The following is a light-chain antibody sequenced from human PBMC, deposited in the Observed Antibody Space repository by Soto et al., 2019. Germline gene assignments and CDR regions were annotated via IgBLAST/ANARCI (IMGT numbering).Light chain of an antibody. V-gene: IGKV1-5*03. Sequence: DIQMTQSPSTLSASVGDRVTITCRASQSISSWLAWYQQKPGKAPKLLIYKASSLESGVPPRFSGSGSGTEFSLTISSLQPDDFATYYCQQYNSYLFTFGPGTKVDIK. CDR2: KAS. CDR1: QSISSW. CDR3: QQYNSYLFT. J-gene: IGKJ3*01.